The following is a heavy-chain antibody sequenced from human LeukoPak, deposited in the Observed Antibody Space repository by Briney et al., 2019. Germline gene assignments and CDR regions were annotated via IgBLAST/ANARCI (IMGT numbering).Heavy chain of an antibody. CDR1: GFTFSDYY. J-gene: IGHJ5*02. CDR3: AKGDPLDWFDP. V-gene: IGHV3-11*01. CDR2: ISSSGSTI. Sequence: GGSLRLSCAASGFTFSDYYMSWIRQAPGKGLEWVSYISSSGSTIYYADSVKGRFTISRDNSKNTLYLQMNSLRAEDTAVYYCAKGDPLDWFDPWGQGTLATVSS. D-gene: IGHD5-24*01.